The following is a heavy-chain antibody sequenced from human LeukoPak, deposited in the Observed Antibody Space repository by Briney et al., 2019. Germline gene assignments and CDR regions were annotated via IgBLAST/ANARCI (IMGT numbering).Heavy chain of an antibody. CDR3: ARVANWIDASDI. CDR1: GFTFSSFW. CDR2: IKQDASEK. V-gene: IGHV3-7*01. D-gene: IGHD1-1*01. Sequence: GGSLRLSCAASGFTFSSFWMSWVRQAPGKGLEWVANIKQDASEKYYVDSVKCRFTISRDNAKNSLYLQMNSLRAEDTALYYCARVANWIDASDIWGQGTVVTVSS. J-gene: IGHJ3*02.